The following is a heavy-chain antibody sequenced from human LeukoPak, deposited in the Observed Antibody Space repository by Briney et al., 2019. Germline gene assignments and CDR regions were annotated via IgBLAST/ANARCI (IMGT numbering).Heavy chain of an antibody. Sequence: VASVKVSCKASGYTFTSYGISWVRRAPGQGLEWMGWISAYNGNTNYAQKLQGRVTMTTDTSTSTAYMELRSLRSDDTAVYYCAREVAEEMATISWFDPWGQGTLVTVSS. D-gene: IGHD5-24*01. CDR3: AREVAEEMATISWFDP. CDR1: GYTFTSYG. J-gene: IGHJ5*02. CDR2: ISAYNGNT. V-gene: IGHV1-18*01.